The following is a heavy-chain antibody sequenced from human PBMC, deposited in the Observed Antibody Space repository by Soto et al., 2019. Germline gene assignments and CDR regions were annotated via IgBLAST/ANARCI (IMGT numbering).Heavy chain of an antibody. D-gene: IGHD2-15*01. J-gene: IGHJ3*02. CDR2: MNPNSGNT. Sequence: QVQLVQSGAEVKKPGASVKVSCKAPGYTFPSYDINWVGQATGQGLEWMGWMNPNSGNTGYAQKSQGRVTMTRNTSISTAYMELSSLTSEDTAVYYCARERTRIGFDIWGQGTMVTVSS. V-gene: IGHV1-8*01. CDR3: ARERTRIGFDI. CDR1: GYTFPSYD.